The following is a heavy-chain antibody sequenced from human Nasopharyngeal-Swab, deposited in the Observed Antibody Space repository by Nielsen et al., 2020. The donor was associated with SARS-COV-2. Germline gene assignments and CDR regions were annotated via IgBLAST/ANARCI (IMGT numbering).Heavy chain of an antibody. V-gene: IGHV3-21*01. CDR2: ISSSTSYI. D-gene: IGHD6-6*01. CDR3: ARVSGYSTSYDAFDI. J-gene: IGHJ3*02. Sequence: GESLKISCAASGFTFSSYSMNWVRQTPGKGLEWVSSISSSTSYIYYADSMKGRFTISRDNAKNSLYLQMNSLRAEDTAVYYCARVSGYSTSYDAFDIWGQGTMVTVSS. CDR1: GFTFSSYS.